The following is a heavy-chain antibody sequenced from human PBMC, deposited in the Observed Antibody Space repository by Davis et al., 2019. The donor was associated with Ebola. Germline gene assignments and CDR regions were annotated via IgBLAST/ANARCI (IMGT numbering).Heavy chain of an antibody. CDR3: ASQGDCSSTSCYSRWFDP. Sequence: ASVKVSCKASGYTFTGYYMHWVRQATGQGLEWMGWMNPNSGNTGYAQKFQGRVTMTRNTSISTAYMELSSLRSEDTAVYYCASQGDCSSTSCYSRWFDPWGQGTLVTVSS. CDR2: MNPNSGNT. V-gene: IGHV1-8*02. D-gene: IGHD2-2*02. J-gene: IGHJ5*02. CDR1: GYTFTGYY.